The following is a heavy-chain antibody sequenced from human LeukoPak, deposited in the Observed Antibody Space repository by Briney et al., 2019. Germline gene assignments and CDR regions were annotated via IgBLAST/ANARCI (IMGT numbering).Heavy chain of an antibody. D-gene: IGHD5-24*01. Sequence: SETLSLTCTVSGGSISSYYWSWIRQPPGKGLEWIGYIYYSGGTNYNPSLKSRVTISVDTSKNQFSLKLSSVTAADTAVYYCARRDGYNSYYFDYWGQGTLVTVSS. J-gene: IGHJ4*02. V-gene: IGHV4-59*08. CDR1: GGSISSYY. CDR3: ARRDGYNSYYFDY. CDR2: IYYSGGT.